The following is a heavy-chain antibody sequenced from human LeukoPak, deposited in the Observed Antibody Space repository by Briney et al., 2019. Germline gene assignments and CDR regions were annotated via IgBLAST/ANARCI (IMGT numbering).Heavy chain of an antibody. CDR2: IYHSGST. CDR3: ARVDYSITMIVAFEY. CDR1: GGSISSSNW. V-gene: IGHV4-4*02. Sequence: SETLSLTCAVSGGSISSSNWWSWVRQHPGKGLEWIGEIYHSGSTHYNPSLKSRVTISVDKSKNQFSLKVSSVTAADTAVYYCARVDYSITMIVAFEYWGQGTLLTVSS. D-gene: IGHD3-22*01. J-gene: IGHJ4*02.